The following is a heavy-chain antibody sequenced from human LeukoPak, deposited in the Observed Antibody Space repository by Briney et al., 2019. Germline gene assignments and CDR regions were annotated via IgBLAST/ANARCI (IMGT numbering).Heavy chain of an antibody. V-gene: IGHV1-2*04. Sequence: ASVKVSCKASGCTFTGDYMHWVRQAPGQGLEWMGWINPNSGGTNYAQKFQGWVTMTRDTSISTAYMELSRLRSDDTAVYYCARDRGGSSSYGFDYWGQGTLVTVSS. CDR2: INPNSGGT. CDR1: GCTFTGDY. CDR3: ARDRGGSSSYGFDY. J-gene: IGHJ4*02. D-gene: IGHD6-6*01.